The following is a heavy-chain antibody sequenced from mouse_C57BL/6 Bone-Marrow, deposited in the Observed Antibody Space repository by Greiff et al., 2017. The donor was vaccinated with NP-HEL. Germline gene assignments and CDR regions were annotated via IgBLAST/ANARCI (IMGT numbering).Heavy chain of an antibody. D-gene: IGHD2-4*01. CDR2: IYPRSGNT. CDR3: ASMIRYWYFDV. CDR1: GYTFTSYG. V-gene: IGHV1-81*01. J-gene: IGHJ1*03. Sequence: QVQLKQSGAELARPGASVKLSCKASGYTFTSYGISWVKQRTGQGLEWIGEIYPRSGNTYYNEKFKGKATLTADKSSSTAYMELRSLTSEDSAVYFCASMIRYWYFDVWGKGTTVTVSS.